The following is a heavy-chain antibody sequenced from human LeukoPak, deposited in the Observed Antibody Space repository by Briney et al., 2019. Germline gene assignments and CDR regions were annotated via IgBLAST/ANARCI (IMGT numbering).Heavy chain of an antibody. CDR3: AREGSGYPY. CDR2: INPNRGGT. V-gene: IGHV1-2*02. D-gene: IGHD5-12*01. CDR1: GYTFTDYY. Sequence: ASVKVSCKASGYTFTDYYMHWVRQVPGQGLEWMGWINPNRGGTKYAQKFQGRVTMTRDTSISTAYMEVSRLTSDDTAVFYCAREGSGYPYWGQGTLVTVSS. J-gene: IGHJ4*02.